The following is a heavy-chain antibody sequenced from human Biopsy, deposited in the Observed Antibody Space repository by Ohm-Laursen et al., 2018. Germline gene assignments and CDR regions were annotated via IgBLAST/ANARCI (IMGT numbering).Heavy chain of an antibody. D-gene: IGHD6-19*01. J-gene: IGHJ4*02. Sequence: SVKVSCKASGGTFSNYAISWVRQAPGQGLEWMGMINPSGSTTSYPQIFQGRVTMTRDTSKSTVYMELSSLRSADTAVYFCARNTGWYGDLYYFDYWGQGTLVTASS. CDR2: INPSGSTT. V-gene: IGHV1-46*01. CDR1: GGTFSNYA. CDR3: ARNTGWYGDLYYFDY.